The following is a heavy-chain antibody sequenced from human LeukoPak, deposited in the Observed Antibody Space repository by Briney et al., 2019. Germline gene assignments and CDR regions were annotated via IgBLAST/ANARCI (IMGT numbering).Heavy chain of an antibody. Sequence: GASVKVSCKVSGYTLTELSMHWVRQAPGKGLEWMGGSDPEDGETIYAQKFQGRVTMTEDTSTDTAYMELSSLRSEDTAVYYCATDGRIAAAGTRYYYYMDVWGKGTTVTVSS. CDR2: SDPEDGET. CDR3: ATDGRIAAAGTRYYYYMDV. J-gene: IGHJ6*03. V-gene: IGHV1-24*01. D-gene: IGHD6-13*01. CDR1: GYTLTELS.